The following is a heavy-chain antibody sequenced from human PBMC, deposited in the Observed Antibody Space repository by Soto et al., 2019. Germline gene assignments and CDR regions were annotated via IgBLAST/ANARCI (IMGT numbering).Heavy chain of an antibody. CDR2: IIPIFGTA. V-gene: IGHV1-69*13. CDR3: ARVWQYGSGWYDY. CDR1: GGTFSSYA. Sequence: SVKVSCKASGGTFSSYAISWLREAPGQGLEWMGGIIPIFGTANYAQKFQGRVTITADESTSTAYMELSSLRSEDTAVYYCARVWQYGSGWYDYWGQGTLVTVSS. D-gene: IGHD6-19*01. J-gene: IGHJ4*02.